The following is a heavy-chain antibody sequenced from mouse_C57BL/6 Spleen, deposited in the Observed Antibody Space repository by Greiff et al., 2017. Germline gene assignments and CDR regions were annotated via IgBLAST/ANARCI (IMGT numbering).Heavy chain of an antibody. D-gene: IGHD2-1*01. CDR2: IYPGDGDT. CDR3: ARYGNYLRDFDY. CDR1: GYAFSSYW. Sequence: QVQLQQSGAELVKPGASVKISCKASGYAFSSYWMNWVKQRPGKGLEWIGQIYPGDGDTNYNGKFKGKATLTADKSSSTAYMQLSSLTSEDSAVYFCARYGNYLRDFDYWGQGTTLTVSS. J-gene: IGHJ2*01. V-gene: IGHV1-80*01.